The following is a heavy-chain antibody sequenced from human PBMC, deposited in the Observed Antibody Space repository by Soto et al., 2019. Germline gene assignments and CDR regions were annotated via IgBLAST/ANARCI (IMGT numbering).Heavy chain of an antibody. V-gene: IGHV1-3*01. CDR2: INAGNGNT. J-gene: IGHJ4*02. Sequence: ASVKVSCKASGYTFTSYAMHWVRQAPGQRLEWMGRINAGNGNTKYSQKFQGRVTITRDTSASTAYMELSSLRSEDTAVYFFVMSLVVLTAIVYRGPGTLVTVFS. CDR1: GYTFTSYA. CDR3: VMSLVVLTAIVY. D-gene: IGHD2-21*02.